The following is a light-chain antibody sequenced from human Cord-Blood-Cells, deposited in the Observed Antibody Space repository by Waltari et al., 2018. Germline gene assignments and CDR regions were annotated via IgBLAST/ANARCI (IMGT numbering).Light chain of an antibody. CDR2: DVS. CDR3: SSYTSSSTVV. J-gene: IGLJ2*01. Sequence: QSALTQPASVSGSPTQSLTISCSGSRSDASGNHHVYCYQQHPGKAPKLMIYDVSNRPSGVSNRFSGSKSGNTASLTISGLQAEDEADYYCSSYTSSSTVVFGGGTKLTVL. V-gene: IGLV2-14*01. CDR1: RSDASGNHH.